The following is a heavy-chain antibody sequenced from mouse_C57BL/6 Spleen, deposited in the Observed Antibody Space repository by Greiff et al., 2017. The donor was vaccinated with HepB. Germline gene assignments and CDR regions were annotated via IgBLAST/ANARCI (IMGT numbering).Heavy chain of an antibody. CDR1: GYSFTGYY. Sequence: VQLQQSGPELVKPGASVKISCKASGYSFTGYYMNWVKQSPEKSLEWIGEINPSTGGTTYNQKFKAKATLTVDKSSSTAYMQLKSLTSEDSAVYYCARSGPTGTVDYWGQGTTLTVSS. V-gene: IGHV1-42*01. J-gene: IGHJ2*01. D-gene: IGHD4-1*02. CDR2: INPSTGGT. CDR3: ARSGPTGTVDY.